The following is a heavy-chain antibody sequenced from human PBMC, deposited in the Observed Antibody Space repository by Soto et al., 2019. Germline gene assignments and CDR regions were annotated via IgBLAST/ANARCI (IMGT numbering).Heavy chain of an antibody. V-gene: IGHV1-8*01. CDR3: ARGGYFFDFWSGYTYVY. D-gene: IGHD3-3*01. Sequence: QVQLVQSGAEVKKPGASVKVSFKASGYTFTSYDINWVRQATGQGLEWMGWMNPNSGNTGYAQKFQGRVTMTRNTSISTAYMELSSLRSEDTAVYYCARGGYFFDFWSGYTYVYWGQGTLVTVSS. J-gene: IGHJ4*02. CDR1: GYTFTSYD. CDR2: MNPNSGNT.